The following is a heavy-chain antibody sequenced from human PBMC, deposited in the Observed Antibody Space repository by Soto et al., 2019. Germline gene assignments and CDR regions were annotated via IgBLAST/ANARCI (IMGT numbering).Heavy chain of an antibody. CDR1: GGSFRGYY. J-gene: IGHJ5*02. Sequence: SETLSLSYAVYGGSFRGYYWSWIRQHPGKGLEWIGEINHSGSTNYNPSLKSRVTISVDTSKNQFSLKLSSVTAADTAVYYCARASYYGSGSYYKGWFDPWGQGTLVSVSS. V-gene: IGHV4-34*01. D-gene: IGHD3-10*01. CDR2: INHSGST. CDR3: ARASYYGSGSYYKGWFDP.